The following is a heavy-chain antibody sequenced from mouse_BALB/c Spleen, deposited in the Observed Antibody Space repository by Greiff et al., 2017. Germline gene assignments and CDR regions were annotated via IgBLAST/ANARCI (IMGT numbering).Heavy chain of an antibody. V-gene: IGHV14-1*02. CDR1: GFNIKDYY. D-gene: IGHD1-1*02. CDR3: ARAGGPYFDY. Sequence: EVQLQQSGAELVRPGALVKLSCKASGFNIKDYYMHWVKQRPEQGLEWIGWIDPENGNTIYDPKFQGKASITADTSSNTAYLQLSSLTSEDTAVYYCARAGGPYFDYWGQGTTLTVSS. J-gene: IGHJ2*01. CDR2: IDPENGNT.